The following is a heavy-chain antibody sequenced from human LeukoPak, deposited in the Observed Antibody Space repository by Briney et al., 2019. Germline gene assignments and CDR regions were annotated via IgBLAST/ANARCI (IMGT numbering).Heavy chain of an antibody. CDR1: GFTFNRFS. J-gene: IGHJ4*02. CDR2: ISHNGEST. CDR3: VKRAYSSGWYYFDY. V-gene: IGHV3-64D*09. Sequence: GGSLRLFCSASGFTFNRFSMYWVRQAPGKGLEYVSAISHNGESTYYADSVKDRFTLSRDNAQNTLYLQMSSLRTEDTAVYYCVKRAYSSGWYYFDYWGLGVLVTVSS. D-gene: IGHD6-19*01.